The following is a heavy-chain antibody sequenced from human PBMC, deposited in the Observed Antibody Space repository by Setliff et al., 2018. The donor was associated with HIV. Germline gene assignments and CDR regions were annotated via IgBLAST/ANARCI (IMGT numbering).Heavy chain of an antibody. Sequence: SETLSLTCAVYGGSFSGYYWSWIRQPPGKGLEWIGEINHSGSTNYNPSLKSRVTISVDTSRNQFSLKLTSVTAADTAVYYCARELTVTDNGMDVWGQGTTVTVSS. CDR3: ARELTVTDNGMDV. D-gene: IGHD4-4*01. CDR1: GGSFSGYY. V-gene: IGHV4-34*01. CDR2: INHSGST. J-gene: IGHJ6*02.